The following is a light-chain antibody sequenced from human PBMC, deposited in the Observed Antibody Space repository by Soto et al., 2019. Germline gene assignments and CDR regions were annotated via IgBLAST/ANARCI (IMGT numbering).Light chain of an antibody. CDR1: QGVSSY. Sequence: EIVLTQSPATLSLSPGERATLSCRASQGVSSYLAWYQHKPGQAPRLLIYDASNRATGTPARFSGSGSGTDFTLTISSLEPDDFAVYYCQQRSSWPITFGQGTRLEIK. V-gene: IGKV3-11*01. CDR3: QQRSSWPIT. J-gene: IGKJ5*01. CDR2: DAS.